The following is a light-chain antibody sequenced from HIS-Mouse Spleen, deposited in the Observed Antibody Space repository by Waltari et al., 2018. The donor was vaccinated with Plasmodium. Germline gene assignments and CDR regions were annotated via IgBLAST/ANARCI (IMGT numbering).Light chain of an antibody. V-gene: IGLV2-23*03. CDR3: CSYAGSSTFVV. CDR1: SSDVWSYNL. CDR2: EGS. J-gene: IGLJ2*01. Sequence: QSALTQPASVSGSPGQSITISCTGTSSDVWSYNLVSWYQQHPGKAPKLMIYEGSKRPSGVSNRFSGSKSGNTASLTISGLQAEDEADYYCCSYAGSSTFVVFGGGTKLIVL.